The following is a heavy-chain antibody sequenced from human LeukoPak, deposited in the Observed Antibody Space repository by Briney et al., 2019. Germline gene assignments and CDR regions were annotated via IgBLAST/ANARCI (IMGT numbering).Heavy chain of an antibody. CDR1: GGTFISNG. D-gene: IGHD6-19*01. Sequence: ASVKVSCKGSGGTFISNGISGGRQARGERGEWRGGIIPIFGTENYAKKFQGRETITADESTSTAYMELSSLRSEDTAVYYCAAQAVAGYVKHDAFDIWGEGTMVTVSS. CDR2: IIPIFGTE. CDR3: AAQAVAGYVKHDAFDI. V-gene: IGHV1-69*01. J-gene: IGHJ3*02.